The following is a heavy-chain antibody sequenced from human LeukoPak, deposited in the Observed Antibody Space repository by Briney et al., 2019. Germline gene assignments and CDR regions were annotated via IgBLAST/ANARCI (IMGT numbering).Heavy chain of an antibody. D-gene: IGHD5-24*01. CDR1: GFTFSSYE. CDR2: ISSSGSTI. J-gene: IGHJ4*02. V-gene: IGHV3-48*03. CDR3: AREGEGWLPYYFDY. Sequence: GGCLRLSCAASGFTFSSYEMNWVRQAPGKGLEWVSYISSSGSTIYYADSVKGRFTISRDNAKNSLYLQMNSLRAEDTAVYYCAREGEGWLPYYFDYWGQGTLVTVSS.